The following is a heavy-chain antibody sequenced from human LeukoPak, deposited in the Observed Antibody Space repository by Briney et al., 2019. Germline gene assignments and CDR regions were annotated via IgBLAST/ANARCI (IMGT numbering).Heavy chain of an antibody. J-gene: IGHJ6*03. Sequence: GGSLRLSCAASGFIFSSYGMHWVRQAPGKGLEWVAIIWYDGSNKYYADSVKGRSTISRDNSKNTLYLQMNSLRAEDTAVYYCAKDLDYYMDVWGKGTTVTVSS. CDR1: GFIFSSYG. CDR2: IWYDGSNK. V-gene: IGHV3-33*06. CDR3: AKDLDYYMDV.